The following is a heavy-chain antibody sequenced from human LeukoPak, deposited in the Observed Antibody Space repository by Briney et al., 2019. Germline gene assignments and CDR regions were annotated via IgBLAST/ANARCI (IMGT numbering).Heavy chain of an antibody. J-gene: IGHJ4*02. Sequence: GGSLRLSCAASGFTFSSYWMSWVRQAPGKGLEWVANIKQDGSEKYYVDSVKGRFTISRDNSKNTLYLQMNSLRVEDTAVYYCAKSAGSRASNWVFDHWGQGTLVTVSP. CDR1: GFTFSSYW. CDR3: AKSAGSRASNWVFDH. V-gene: IGHV3-7*01. D-gene: IGHD1-14*01. CDR2: IKQDGSEK.